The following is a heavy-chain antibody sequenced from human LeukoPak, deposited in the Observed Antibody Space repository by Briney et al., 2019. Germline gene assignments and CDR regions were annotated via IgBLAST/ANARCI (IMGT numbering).Heavy chain of an antibody. CDR1: GFTFSSNY. D-gene: IGHD5-12*01. V-gene: IGHV3-66*01. CDR3: ARDLVSGYDWGRFDY. J-gene: IGHJ4*02. Sequence: GGSLRLSCAASGFTFSSNYMSWVRQAPGKGLEWVSVIYSGGSTYYADSVKGRFTISRDNSKNTLYLQMNSLRAEDTAVYYCARDLVSGYDWGRFDYWGQGTLVTVSS. CDR2: IYSGGST.